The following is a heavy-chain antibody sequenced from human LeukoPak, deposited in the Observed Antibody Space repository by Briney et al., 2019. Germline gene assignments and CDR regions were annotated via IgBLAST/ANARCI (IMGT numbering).Heavy chain of an antibody. D-gene: IGHD6-19*01. CDR1: GGSISSSDYY. J-gene: IGHJ4*02. V-gene: IGHV4-39*07. CDR3: ARNTRIAVAGIQRFFDY. Sequence: PSETLSLTCTVSGGSISSSDYYWGWIRQPPGKGLEWIASIYYRGTTHYNPSHQSRVTMSVDTSKNQFSLKLSSVTAADTAVYYCARNTRIAVAGIQRFFDYWGQGTLVTVSS. CDR2: IYYRGTT.